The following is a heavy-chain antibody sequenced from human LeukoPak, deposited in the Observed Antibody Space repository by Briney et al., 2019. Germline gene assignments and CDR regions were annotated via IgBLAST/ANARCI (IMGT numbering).Heavy chain of an antibody. J-gene: IGHJ6*02. Sequence: GASVTVSCKASGYTFTGYYMHWVRQAPGQGLEWMGWINPNSGGTNYAQKFQGRVTMTRDTSISTAYMELSRLRSDDTAVYYCASTYCSGGSCYSDYYYGMDVWGQGTTVTVSS. V-gene: IGHV1-2*02. CDR2: INPNSGGT. CDR3: ASTYCSGGSCYSDYYYGMDV. D-gene: IGHD2-15*01. CDR1: GYTFTGYY.